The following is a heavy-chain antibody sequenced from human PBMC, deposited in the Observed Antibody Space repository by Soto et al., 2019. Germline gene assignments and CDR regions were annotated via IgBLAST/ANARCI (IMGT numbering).Heavy chain of an antibody. CDR1: GGTFSSYA. CDR3: ARVNAEYSSSSFVWFDP. V-gene: IGHV1-69*01. J-gene: IGHJ5*02. Sequence: QVQLVQSGAEVKKPGSSVKVSCKASGGTFSSYAISWVRQAPGQGLEWMGGIIPIFGTANYAQKFQGRVTITADESTSTAYMELSSRRSEDTAVYYCARVNAEYSSSSFVWFDPWGQGTLVTVSS. D-gene: IGHD6-6*01. CDR2: IIPIFGTA.